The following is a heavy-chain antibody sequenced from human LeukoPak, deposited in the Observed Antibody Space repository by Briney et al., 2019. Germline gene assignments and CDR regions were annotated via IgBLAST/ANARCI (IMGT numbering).Heavy chain of an antibody. CDR3: ATKNLDYYDSSGYNIEAFDI. Sequence: GGSLRPSSAASGSTFSSYSMNWVRQPPGKGLGRVSSISSSSSTIYYEDSVKGRFTISRDNANKSLYLQMNSLRADDTAVYYCATKNLDYYDSSGYNIEAFDIWGQGTMVTVSS. D-gene: IGHD3-22*01. J-gene: IGHJ3*02. V-gene: IGHV3-48*01. CDR2: ISSSSSTI. CDR1: GSTFSSYS.